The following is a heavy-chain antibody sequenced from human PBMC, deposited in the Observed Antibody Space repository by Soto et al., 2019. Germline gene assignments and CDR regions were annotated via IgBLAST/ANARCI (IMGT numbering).Heavy chain of an antibody. D-gene: IGHD2-2*01. J-gene: IGHJ4*02. Sequence: GGSLRLSCAASGFTFSSYAMHWVRQAPGKGLEWVAVISYDGSNKYYADSVKGRFTISRDNSKNTLYLQMNSLRAEDTAVYYCARDRRSGCSSTSCHPIDYWGQGTLVTVSS. CDR1: GFTFSSYA. CDR3: ARDRRSGCSSTSCHPIDY. CDR2: ISYDGSNK. V-gene: IGHV3-30-3*01.